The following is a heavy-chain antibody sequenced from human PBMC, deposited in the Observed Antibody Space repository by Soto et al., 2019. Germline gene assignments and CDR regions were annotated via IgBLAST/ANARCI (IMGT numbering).Heavy chain of an antibody. D-gene: IGHD5-12*01. CDR2: ISARGGSS. CDR1: GFSFSSYA. V-gene: IGHV3-23*01. J-gene: IGHJ4*02. Sequence: DVQLLESGGGLVQPGGSLRLSCAASGFSFSSYAMVWVRQAPGKGLEWVAVISARGGSSYFADSVEGRFTLSRNNSKNVLSLEMKSLRAEDTAIYFYAKGSIEYSASGDNWGQGTLVVVSS. CDR3: AKGSIEYSASGDN.